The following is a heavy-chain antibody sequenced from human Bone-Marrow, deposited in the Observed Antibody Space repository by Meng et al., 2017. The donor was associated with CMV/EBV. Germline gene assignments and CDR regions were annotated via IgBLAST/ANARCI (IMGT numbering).Heavy chain of an antibody. D-gene: IGHD3-10*01. CDR2: IHPHRGDT. CDR3: AREGGEGGFDP. V-gene: IGHV1-2*02. J-gene: IGHJ5*02. Sequence: ASVKVSCKASGYTFTAHYFHWVRQAPGQGLEWMGWIHPHRGDTNYAQQFQGRVTMTRDTSISTAYMELSRLRSDDTAVYYCAREGGEGGFDPWGQGTLVTVSS. CDR1: GYTFTAHY.